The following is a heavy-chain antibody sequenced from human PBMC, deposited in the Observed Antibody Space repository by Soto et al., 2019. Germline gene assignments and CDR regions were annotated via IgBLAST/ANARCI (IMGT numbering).Heavy chain of an antibody. Sequence: QVHLVHSGAEVKKPGASVKVSCKGSGYIFTTYGITWVRQAPGQGLEWMGWISAHNGNTNYAQKLQGRVTVTRDTSTSTDYMELRNLRSDDTAVYYCARGRYGDYWGQGALVTVSS. D-gene: IGHD1-1*01. CDR3: ARGRYGDY. CDR2: ISAHNGNT. CDR1: GYIFTTYG. V-gene: IGHV1-18*01. J-gene: IGHJ4*02.